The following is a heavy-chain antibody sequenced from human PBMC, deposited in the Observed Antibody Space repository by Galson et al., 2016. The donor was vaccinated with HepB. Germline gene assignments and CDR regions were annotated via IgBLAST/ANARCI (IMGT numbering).Heavy chain of an antibody. CDR1: GFTFDDYA. J-gene: IGHJ6*02. D-gene: IGHD1-20*01. CDR2: ISWNSGSI. Sequence: SLRLSCAASGFTFDDYAMHWVRQAPGKGLEWVSGISWNSGSIGYADSVKGRFTISRDNAKNSLYLQMHSLRAEDTALYYCAKDIIPTHNWKYQYYYYGMDVWGQGTTVTVSS. V-gene: IGHV3-9*01. CDR3: AKDIIPTHNWKYQYYYYGMDV.